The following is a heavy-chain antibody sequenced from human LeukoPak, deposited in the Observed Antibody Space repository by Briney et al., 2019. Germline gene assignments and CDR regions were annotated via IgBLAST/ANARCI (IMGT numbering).Heavy chain of an antibody. V-gene: IGHV4-38-2*02. CDR3: ARDWYSSSSAGQIFDY. Sequence: SEYLPLSFTVSGYAISRGYYWGWFRQPPGKGLEWIGSVYHSGSTYQNPSLKSRVTISLDTSKNQFSLKLSSVTAADTAVYYCARDWYSSSSAGQIFDYWGQGTLVTVSS. CDR2: VYHSGST. D-gene: IGHD6-6*01. CDR1: GYAISRGYY. J-gene: IGHJ4*02.